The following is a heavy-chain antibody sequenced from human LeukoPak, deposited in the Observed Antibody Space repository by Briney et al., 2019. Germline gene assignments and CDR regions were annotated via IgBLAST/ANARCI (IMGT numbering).Heavy chain of an antibody. D-gene: IGHD2-8*02. J-gene: IGHJ5*02. Sequence: KPSETLSLTCTVSGGSISSGTYYWGWIRQPPGKGLEWIGSIYYSGSTYYNPSLKSRVTISLDTSKNQFSLTLSSVTAADTAVYYCARRVIMSATGVPDTWLDPWGQGILVTVSS. V-gene: IGHV4-39*01. CDR2: IYYSGST. CDR1: GGSISSGTYY. CDR3: ARRVIMSATGVPDTWLDP.